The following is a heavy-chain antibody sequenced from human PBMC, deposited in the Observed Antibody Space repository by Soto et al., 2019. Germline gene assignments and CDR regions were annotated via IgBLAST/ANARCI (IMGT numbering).Heavy chain of an antibody. V-gene: IGHV1-69*13. Sequence: ASVKVSCKASGGTFSSYAISWVRQAPGQGLEWMGGIIPIFGTANYAQKFQGRVTITADESTSTAYMELSSLRSEDTAVYYCARVPYYYDSSGPYYFDYWGQGTLVTVSS. D-gene: IGHD3-22*01. J-gene: IGHJ4*02. CDR1: GGTFSSYA. CDR2: IIPIFGTA. CDR3: ARVPYYYDSSGPYYFDY.